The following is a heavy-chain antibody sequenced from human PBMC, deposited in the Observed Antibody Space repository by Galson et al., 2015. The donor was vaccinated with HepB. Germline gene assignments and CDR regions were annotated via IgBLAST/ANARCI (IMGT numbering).Heavy chain of an antibody. J-gene: IGHJ6*02. CDR3: ARTNGGGYCSGGSCYYYYSMDV. CDR1: GFTFSSYS. D-gene: IGHD2-15*01. CDR2: ISSSSSTI. Sequence: SLRLSCAASGFTFSSYSMNWVRQAPGKELEWVSYISSSSSTIYYADSVKGRFTISRDNAKNSLYLQMNSLRAEDTAVYYCARTNGGGYCSGGSCYYYYSMDVWGQGTTVTVSS. V-gene: IGHV3-48*01.